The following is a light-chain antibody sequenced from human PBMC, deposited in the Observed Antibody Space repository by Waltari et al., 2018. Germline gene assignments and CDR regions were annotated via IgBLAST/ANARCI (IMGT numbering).Light chain of an antibody. CDR3: CSYVGSRIVV. CDR2: EVS. J-gene: IGLJ2*01. V-gene: IGLV2-23*02. CDR1: SSDVASYNL. Sequence: QSALPQPAYVSGSPGQSINISCTGTSSDVASYNLVPWYQLPPGKVPKLMIYEVSKRPSGISNRFSGSKSGNTASLTISGLQAEDEADYYCCSYVGSRIVVFGGGTKMTVL.